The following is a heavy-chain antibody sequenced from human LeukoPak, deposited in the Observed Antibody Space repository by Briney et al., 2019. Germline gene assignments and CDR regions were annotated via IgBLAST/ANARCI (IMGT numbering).Heavy chain of an antibody. CDR1: GGTFSSYG. J-gene: IGHJ4*02. CDR2: IIPIFGTA. CDR3: ARDRVNPMTAVTKPFDY. Sequence: SVKVSCKASGGTFSSYGFGWVRQAPGQGLEWMGRIIPIFGTANYAQRFQGRVTLTADKSTSTAYMELNSLRFEDTALYYCARDRVNPMTAVTKPFDYWGQGTLVTVSS. V-gene: IGHV1-69*06. D-gene: IGHD4-17*01.